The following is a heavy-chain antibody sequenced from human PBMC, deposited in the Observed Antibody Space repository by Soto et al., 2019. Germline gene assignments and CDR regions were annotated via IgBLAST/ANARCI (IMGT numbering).Heavy chain of an antibody. Sequence: GGSLRLSCTASGFTFNDYYMTWFRRAPGTGLEWVSYISSTGSYTNYADSVKGRFTISRDNAKNSLYLQMNSLRAEDTAVYYCARAVGATSPDYWGQGTLVTVSS. CDR3: ARAVGATSPDY. D-gene: IGHD1-26*01. CDR1: GFTFNDYY. J-gene: IGHJ4*02. CDR2: ISSTGSYT. V-gene: IGHV3-11*05.